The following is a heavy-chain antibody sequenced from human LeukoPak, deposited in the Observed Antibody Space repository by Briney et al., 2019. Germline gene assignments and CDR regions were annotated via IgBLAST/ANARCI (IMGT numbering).Heavy chain of an antibody. CDR2: INWNGGST. Sequence: GGSLRLSCAASGFRFDDYGMSWVRQAPGKGLEWVSGINWNGGSTAYADSVKGRFTISRDNAKNSLYLQMNSLRAEDTALYYCARDQYYDGGGTPFDYWGQGTLVTVSS. CDR3: ARDQYYDGGGTPFDY. V-gene: IGHV3-20*04. J-gene: IGHJ4*02. CDR1: GFRFDDYG. D-gene: IGHD3-22*01.